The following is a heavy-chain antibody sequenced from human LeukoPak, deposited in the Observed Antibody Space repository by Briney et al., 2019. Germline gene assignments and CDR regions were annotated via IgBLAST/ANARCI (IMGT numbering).Heavy chain of an antibody. CDR2: INPYNGNT. D-gene: IGHD4-17*01. CDR3: ARELYGNLFDP. CDR1: GYTFTSFG. J-gene: IGHJ5*02. Sequence: ASVTVSCKASGYTFTSFGLTWVRQAPGQGLEWMGWINPYNGNTNYAQKLQGRVTMTTDTSTSTVYMELRSLRSDDTAIYYCARELYGNLFDPWGQGTLVTVSS. V-gene: IGHV1-18*01.